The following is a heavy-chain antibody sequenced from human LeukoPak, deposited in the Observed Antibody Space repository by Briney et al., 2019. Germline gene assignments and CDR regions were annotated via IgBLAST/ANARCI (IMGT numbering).Heavy chain of an antibody. CDR2: IFYSGST. Sequence: SETLSLTCTVSGGSISSHYWSWIRQPPGKGLEWIGYIFYSGSTNYNPSLKSRVTISVDTSKNQFSLKLSSVPAAETAVYYCARRSESSGYQFDYWGQGTLVTVSS. D-gene: IGHD3-22*01. CDR1: GGSISSHY. V-gene: IGHV4-59*08. J-gene: IGHJ4*02. CDR3: ARRSESSGYQFDY.